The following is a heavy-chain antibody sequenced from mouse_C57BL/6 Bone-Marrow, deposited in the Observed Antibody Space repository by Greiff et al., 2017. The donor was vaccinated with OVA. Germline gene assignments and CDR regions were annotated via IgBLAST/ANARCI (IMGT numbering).Heavy chain of an antibody. CDR3: ADYYGSSYVGYFDV. Sequence: QVQLQQSGPELVRPGASVKISCKAPGYTFTSHWMQWVRQRPGQGLEWIGEIFPGSGSTYYNEKFKGKATLTVDTSSSTAYMQLSSLTSEDSAVYFCADYYGSSYVGYFDVWGTGTTVTVSS. V-gene: IGHV1-56*01. D-gene: IGHD1-1*01. CDR2: IFPGSGST. J-gene: IGHJ1*03. CDR1: GYTFTSHW.